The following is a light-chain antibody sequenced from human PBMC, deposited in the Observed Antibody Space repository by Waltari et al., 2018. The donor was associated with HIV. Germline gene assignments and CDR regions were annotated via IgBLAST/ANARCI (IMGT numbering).Light chain of an antibody. V-gene: IGKV3-15*01. CDR3: QQYNDWPLYS. J-gene: IGKJ2*03. CDR2: AAS. Sequence: EIVMTTSPDILPVSPGERVTLSCWASPRISSNAAWYQQQPGQAPRLLIFAASTRAPGIPARFSGSGSGTEFTLTISSLQSEDFAIYYCQQYNDWPLYSFGQGTKLEIK. CDR1: PRISSN.